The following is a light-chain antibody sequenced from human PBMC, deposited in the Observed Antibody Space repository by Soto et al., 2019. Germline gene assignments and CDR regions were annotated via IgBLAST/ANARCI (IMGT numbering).Light chain of an antibody. V-gene: IGKV3-11*01. CDR2: DAS. CDR1: QSFRGL. J-gene: IGKJ4*01. Sequence: EVVLTQSPVTLSLSPGERATLSCRASQSFRGLLAWYQQKPGQAPRLLIYDASIRATGIPARFSGSGSGTDFTLTISSLEPEDFAVYYCQQRSNWLTFGGGTKVDIK. CDR3: QQRSNWLT.